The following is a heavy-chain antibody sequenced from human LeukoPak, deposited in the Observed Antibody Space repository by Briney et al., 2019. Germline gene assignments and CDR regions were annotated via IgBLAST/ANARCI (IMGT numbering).Heavy chain of an antibody. D-gene: IGHD3-22*01. CDR2: IYYSGST. V-gene: IGHV4-39*01. CDR3: ARPYYYDSSGGAFDI. Sequence: WVRQPPGKGLEWIGSIYYSGSTYYNPSLKSRVTISVDTSKNQFSLKLSSVTAADTAVYYCARPYYYDSSGGAFDIWGQGTMVTVSS. J-gene: IGHJ3*02.